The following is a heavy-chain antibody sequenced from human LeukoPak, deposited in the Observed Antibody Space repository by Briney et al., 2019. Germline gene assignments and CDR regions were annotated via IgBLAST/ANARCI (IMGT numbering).Heavy chain of an antibody. CDR1: GFTFSSYG. CDR2: ISYDGSNK. V-gene: IGHV3-30*18. J-gene: IGHJ4*02. D-gene: IGHD1-26*01. CDR3: AKDLSVGATIVPKE. Sequence: PGGSLRLSCAASGFTFSSYGMHWVRQAPGKGLEWVAVISYDGSNKYYADSVKGRFTISRDNSKNTLYLQMNSLRAEDTAVYYCAKDLSVGATIVPKEWGQGTLVTVSS.